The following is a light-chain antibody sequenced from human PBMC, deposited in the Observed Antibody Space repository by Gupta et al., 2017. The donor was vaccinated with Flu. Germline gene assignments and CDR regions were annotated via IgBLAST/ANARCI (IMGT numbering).Light chain of an antibody. J-gene: IGKJ2*01. Sequence: DIRVTQSPSTLSASVGDRVTITCRASETIESWLDWYQQKPGKAPKLLISKASSLESGVPSRFSGSGCGTEFTLTLSSRQPDDFAVYYCQQNNSFSPFTFGQGTKLEIK. CDR1: ETIESW. V-gene: IGKV1-5*03. CDR3: QQNNSFSPFT. CDR2: KAS.